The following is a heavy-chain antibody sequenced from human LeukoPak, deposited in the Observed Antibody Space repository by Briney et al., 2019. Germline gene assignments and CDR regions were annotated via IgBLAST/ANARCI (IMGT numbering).Heavy chain of an antibody. CDR3: ARDIVSGSGSLDY. CDR2: VKSDGSNP. D-gene: IGHD3-10*01. CDR1: RFILCNYW. Sequence: GGSLRLSCAASRFILCNYWMHWVRHATGKGLVWGWRVKSDGSNPSYADSVKRRFTISRDNAENMLYLQMNTLGAEDTAVYYCARDIVSGSGSLDYWGQGTLVTVSS. J-gene: IGHJ4*02. V-gene: IGHV3-74*01.